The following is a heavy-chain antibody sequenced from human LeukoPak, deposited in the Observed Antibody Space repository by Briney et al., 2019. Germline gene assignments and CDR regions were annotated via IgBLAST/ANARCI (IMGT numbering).Heavy chain of an antibody. V-gene: IGHV3-33*01. CDR1: GFTFSAYG. Sequence: GGSLRLSCAASGFTFSAYGMHWVRQAPGKGLEWVAVIWYDESNENYADSVKGRFTISRDNSKNTLYLQMNSLRAEDTAVYYCAREVFRGYCSATSCFGAFDIWGQGTKVTVSS. CDR2: IWYDESNE. D-gene: IGHD2-2*01. J-gene: IGHJ3*02. CDR3: AREVFRGYCSATSCFGAFDI.